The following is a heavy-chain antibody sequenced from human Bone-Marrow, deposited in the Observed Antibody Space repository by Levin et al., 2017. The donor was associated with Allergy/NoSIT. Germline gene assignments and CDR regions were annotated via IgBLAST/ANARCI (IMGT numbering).Heavy chain of an antibody. J-gene: IGHJ4*01. CDR1: GFTFRRSA. CDR3: ARADGSFALDQ. CDR2: ISMDGSNK. Sequence: QSGGSLRLSCAASGFTFRRSAMHWVRQSPGKGLQWVALISMDGSNKQYVDSVKGRFSISRDNSNNTISLQMNTLRPEDTALYYCARADGSFALDQWGHGTLVTVSS. V-gene: IGHV3-30-3*01. D-gene: IGHD1-1*01.